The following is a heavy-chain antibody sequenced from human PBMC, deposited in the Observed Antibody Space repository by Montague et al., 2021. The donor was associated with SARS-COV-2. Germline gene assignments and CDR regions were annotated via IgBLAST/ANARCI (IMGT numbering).Heavy chain of an antibody. CDR3: ARDRGQTYYDILTGRALSVDVANGIDI. Sequence: SETLSLTCTVSGGSVGSGSYYWSWIRQPPGKGLEWIGYIYYSGSTNYXXXLKRRVTISVDTSKNQFSLKLTSVTAADTAVYYCARDRGQTYYDILTGRALSVDVANGIDIWGRGTTVTVSS. CDR2: IYYSGST. V-gene: IGHV4-61*01. D-gene: IGHD3-9*01. CDR1: GGSVGSGSYY. J-gene: IGHJ6*02.